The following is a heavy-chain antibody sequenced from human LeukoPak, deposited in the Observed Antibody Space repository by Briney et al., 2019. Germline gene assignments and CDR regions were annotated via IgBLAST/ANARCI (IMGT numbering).Heavy chain of an antibody. Sequence: SETLSLTCTVPGGAISSSSYYWGWIRQPPGKELEWIGSIYYRGSTYYNPSLKSRVTISVDPSKNQFSLKLSSVTAADTAVYYCARRGSGYDDPVDYWGQGTLVTVSS. J-gene: IGHJ4*02. V-gene: IGHV4-39*07. CDR1: GGAISSSSYY. D-gene: IGHD5-12*01. CDR3: ARRGSGYDDPVDY. CDR2: IYYRGST.